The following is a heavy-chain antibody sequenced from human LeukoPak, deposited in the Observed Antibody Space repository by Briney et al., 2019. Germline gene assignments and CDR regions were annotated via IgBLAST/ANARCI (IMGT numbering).Heavy chain of an antibody. CDR2: ISRLGT. J-gene: IGHJ4*02. CDR3: AKGLEVESRLDS. Sequence: GGSLRLSCSASGFIYSAYSMYWVRQAQGKGLEWVSGISRLGTFYSDSVKGRFTISRDNSRNTLFLQMNSLTVDDTAVYYCAKGLEVESRLDSWGPGTLVTVSP. CDR1: GFIYSAYS. D-gene: IGHD1-1*01. V-gene: IGHV3-69-1*01.